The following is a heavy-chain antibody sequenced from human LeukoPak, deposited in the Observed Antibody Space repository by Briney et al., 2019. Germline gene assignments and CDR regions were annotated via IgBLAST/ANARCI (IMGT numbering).Heavy chain of an antibody. CDR2: INPSGGST. CDR1: GYTFTSYG. J-gene: IGHJ4*02. CDR3: ASGGATLFDY. D-gene: IGHD5-12*01. V-gene: IGHV1-46*03. Sequence: GASVKVSCKASGYTFTSYGISWVRRAPGQGLEWMGIINPSGGSTSYAQKSQGRVTMTRDTSTSTVYMELSSLRSEDTAVYYCASGGATLFDYWGQGTLVTVSS.